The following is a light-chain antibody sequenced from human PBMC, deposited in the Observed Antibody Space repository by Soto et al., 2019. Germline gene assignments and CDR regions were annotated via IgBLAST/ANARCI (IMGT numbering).Light chain of an antibody. Sequence: QSALTRPRSVSGSPGQSVTISCTGTSSDVVGYNYVSWYQQHPGRAPKLMIYDVSKRPSGVPDRFSGSKSGNTASLTISGLQAEDEADYYCCSYAGSNVVFGGGTKLTVL. CDR1: SSDVVGYNY. CDR3: CSYAGSNVV. V-gene: IGLV2-11*01. J-gene: IGLJ2*01. CDR2: DVS.